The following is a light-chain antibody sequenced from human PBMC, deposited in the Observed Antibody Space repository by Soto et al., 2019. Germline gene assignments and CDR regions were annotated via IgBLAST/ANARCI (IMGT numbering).Light chain of an antibody. CDR1: QDISNW. Sequence: DVQMTQSPSSVSASVGDRVTITCRASQDISNWLAWYQQKPEKAPKLLIYAASNLLDGVPSRFSGSGSGTAITFTITALPTKDFATYYYQQAHSFPRTFGQGTDLDIK. V-gene: IGKV1-12*01. J-gene: IGKJ2*01. CDR3: QQAHSFPRT. CDR2: AAS.